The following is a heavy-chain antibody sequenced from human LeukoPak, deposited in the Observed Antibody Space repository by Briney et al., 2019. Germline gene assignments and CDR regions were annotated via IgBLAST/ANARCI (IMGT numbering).Heavy chain of an antibody. CDR1: GYTFTSYG. V-gene: IGHV1-18*01. Sequence: ASVKVSCKASGYTFTSYGISWVRQAPGQGLEWMGWISAYNGNTNYAQKLQGRVTMTTDTSTSTAYMELRSLRSDDTAVYYCAREIEGYSDFYSFGRPDNYWFDPWGQGTLITVSS. D-gene: IGHD2-21*02. CDR3: AREIEGYSDFYSFGRPDNYWFDP. CDR2: ISAYNGNT. J-gene: IGHJ5*02.